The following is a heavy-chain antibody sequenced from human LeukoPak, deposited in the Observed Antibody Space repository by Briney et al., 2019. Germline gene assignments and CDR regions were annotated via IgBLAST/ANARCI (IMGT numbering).Heavy chain of an antibody. D-gene: IGHD4-11*01. CDR1: GGSISSYY. V-gene: IGHV4-59*01. CDR3: ARDRLLDY. J-gene: IGHJ4*02. CDR2: IYYSGST. Sequence: KSSETLSLTCTVSGGSISSYYWSWIRQPPGKGLEWIGYIYYSGSTNYNPSLKSRVTISVDTSKNQFSLKLSSVTAADTAVYYCARDRLLDYWGQGTLVTVSS.